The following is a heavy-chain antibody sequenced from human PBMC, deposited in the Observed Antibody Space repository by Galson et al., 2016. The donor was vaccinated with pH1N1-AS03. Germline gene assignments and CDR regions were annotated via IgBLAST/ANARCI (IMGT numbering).Heavy chain of an antibody. CDR2: IYSSGVT. CDR1: GDSIKSDTHS. CDR3: ARGPPFSP. J-gene: IGHJ1*01. Sequence: LSLTCAVSGDSIKSDTHSWNWIRQSPVKGLEWLGYIYSSGVTESNPSLRSRVSITIDTSKNEFSLKMTSVTAADTAVYYCARGPPFSPWGQGTLVTVSS. V-gene: IGHV4-30-2*06.